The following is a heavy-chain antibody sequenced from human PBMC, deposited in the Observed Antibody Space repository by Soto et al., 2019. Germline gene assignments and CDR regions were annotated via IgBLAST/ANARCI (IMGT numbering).Heavy chain of an antibody. CDR3: ARDNYYDSSGYYYGATFDI. CDR2: IWYDGSNK. D-gene: IGHD3-22*01. Sequence: GGSLRLSCAASGFTFSDYGMHWVRQAPGKGLEWVAVIWYDGSNKYYTDSVKGRFTISRDNSKNTLYLQMNSLRAEDTAVYYCARDNYYDSSGYYYGATFDIWGQGTMVTVSS. J-gene: IGHJ3*02. CDR1: GFTFSDYG. V-gene: IGHV3-33*08.